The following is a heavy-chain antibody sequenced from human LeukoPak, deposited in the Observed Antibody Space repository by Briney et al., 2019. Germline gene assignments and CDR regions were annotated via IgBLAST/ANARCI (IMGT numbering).Heavy chain of an antibody. Sequence: ASLNVSCKTSGYNFIDLYIHWVRQAPGEGLEEMGGINPKNGYTKYRQKFQSSVTITTDTSNHTAYLEVTSWPSDDTAVYSCARAAYHSDKTGYYWADGFDISGQGTTV. V-gene: IGHV1-2*02. CDR3: ARAAYHSDKTGYYWADGFDI. D-gene: IGHD5-12*01. CDR2: INPKNGYT. J-gene: IGHJ3*02. CDR1: GYNFIDLY.